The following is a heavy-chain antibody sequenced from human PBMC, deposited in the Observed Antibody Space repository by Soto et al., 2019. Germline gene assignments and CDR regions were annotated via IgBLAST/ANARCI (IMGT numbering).Heavy chain of an antibody. D-gene: IGHD2-8*01. CDR2: IIPIFGTA. J-gene: IGHJ4*02. V-gene: IGHV1-69*13. CDR1: GGTFSSYA. Sequence: SVKVSCKASGGTFSSYAISWVRQAPGQGLEWMGGIIPIFGTANYAQKFQGRVTITADEPTSTAYMELSSLRSEDTAVYYCARMVYAMSGYYFDYWGQGTLVTVSS. CDR3: ARMVYAMSGYYFDY.